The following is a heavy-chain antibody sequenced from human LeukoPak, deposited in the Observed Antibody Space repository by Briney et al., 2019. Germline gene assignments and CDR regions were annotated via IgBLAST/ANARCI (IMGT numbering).Heavy chain of an antibody. V-gene: IGHV4-39*01. Sequence: SETLSLTCTVSGGSISTSYYYWGWIRQPPGKGLEWIGNIHNSESTYYNPSLKSRVTISVDTSKNQFSLKLSSVTAADTAVYYCARHGGPNYDSSGWYFDYWGPGTLVTVSS. CDR3: ARHGGPNYDSSGWYFDY. CDR1: GGSISTSYYY. J-gene: IGHJ4*02. CDR2: IHNSEST. D-gene: IGHD3-22*01.